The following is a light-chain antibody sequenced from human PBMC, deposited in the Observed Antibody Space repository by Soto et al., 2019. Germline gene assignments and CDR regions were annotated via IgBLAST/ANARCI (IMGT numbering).Light chain of an antibody. Sequence: AIQVTQSPSSLSASVGDRVTITCRASQDIRGALAWYQQQPGKPPKLLIFDVSTLQSGVPSRFSGSGSGTDFTLTISSLQPEDFATYYCQQFNTYPNIFGQGTRLQIK. J-gene: IGKJ5*01. CDR2: DVS. CDR3: QQFNTYPNI. CDR1: QDIRGA. V-gene: IGKV1-13*02.